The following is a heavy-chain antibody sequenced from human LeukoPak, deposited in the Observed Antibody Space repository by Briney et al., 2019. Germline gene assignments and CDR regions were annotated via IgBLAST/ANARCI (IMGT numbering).Heavy chain of an antibody. D-gene: IGHD4-17*01. Sequence: SQTLSLTCTVSGGSVNGGGYYWTWIRQHPGKGLEWLGYIYYSGRTYYNPSLKSRITISLDTSKNQFSLNLTSASAADTAFYFCARSSDYGDYDWGQGTLITVSS. J-gene: IGHJ4*02. CDR3: ARSSDYGDYD. CDR1: GGSVNGGGYY. V-gene: IGHV4-31*03. CDR2: IYYSGRT.